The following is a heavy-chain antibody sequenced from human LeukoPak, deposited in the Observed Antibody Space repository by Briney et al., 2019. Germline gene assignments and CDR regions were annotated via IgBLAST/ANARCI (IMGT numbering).Heavy chain of an antibody. D-gene: IGHD4-17*01. Sequence: PGRSQRLSCAASGFTFSSYGMHWVRQAPGKGLEWVGRSRNKVSSYTTEYAASVKGRFTISRDDSKNSLHLQMSSLKTEDTAVYYCARGLHGAYVYYSDLDVWGQGTTVTVSS. CDR3: ARGLHGAYVYYSDLDV. V-gene: IGHV3-72*01. CDR2: SRNKVSSYTT. J-gene: IGHJ6*02. CDR1: GFTFSSYG.